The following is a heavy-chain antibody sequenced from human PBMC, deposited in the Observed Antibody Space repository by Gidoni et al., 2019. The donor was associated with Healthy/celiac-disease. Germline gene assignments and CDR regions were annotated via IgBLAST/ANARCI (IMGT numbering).Heavy chain of an antibody. CDR3: ARLGDSSGYYQYYFDY. D-gene: IGHD3-22*01. CDR1: GGSISSSSYY. V-gene: IGHV4-39*01. CDR2: IYYSGST. Sequence: QLQLQESGPGLVKPSETLSLTCTVSGGSISSSSYYWGWIRQPPGKGLEWIGSIYYSGSTYYNPSLKSRVTISVDTSKNQFSLKLSSVTAADTAVYYCARLGDSSGYYQYYFDYWGQGTLVTVSS. J-gene: IGHJ4*02.